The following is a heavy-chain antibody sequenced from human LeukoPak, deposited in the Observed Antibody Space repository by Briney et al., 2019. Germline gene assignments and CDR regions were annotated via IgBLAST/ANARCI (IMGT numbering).Heavy chain of an antibody. CDR1: GGTFSSYA. Sequence: GASVKVSCKASGGTFSSYAISWVRQAPGQGLEWMGRIIPILGIANYAQKFQGRVTITADKSTSTAYMELSSLRSEDTAVHYCARDPTGYSSSWYYYYGMDVWGQGTTVTVSS. CDR3: ARDPTGYSSSWYYYYGMDV. J-gene: IGHJ6*02. D-gene: IGHD6-13*01. CDR2: IIPILGIA. V-gene: IGHV1-69*04.